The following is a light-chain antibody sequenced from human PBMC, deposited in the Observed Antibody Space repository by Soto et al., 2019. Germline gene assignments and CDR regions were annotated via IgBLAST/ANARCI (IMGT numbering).Light chain of an antibody. CDR3: SSYTTSNTRQIV. J-gene: IGLJ1*01. CDR1: SSDVGGYNY. CDR2: DVS. V-gene: IGLV2-14*01. Sequence: QSVLTQPASVSGSPGQSITISCTGTSSDVGGYNYVSWYQQHPGKAPKFMIYDVSNRPSGVSNRFSGSKCGNTASLTISGLQAEDEADYYCSSYTTSNTRQIVFGTGTKVTVL.